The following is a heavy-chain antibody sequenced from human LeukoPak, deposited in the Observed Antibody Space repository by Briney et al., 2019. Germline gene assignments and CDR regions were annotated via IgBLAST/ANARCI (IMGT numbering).Heavy chain of an antibody. Sequence: GGSLRRSCAAFGFTFRGYSMSWVRQAPGKGLEWVSYIRSGSNTMFYADSMKGRFTISRDNAKNSLFLQMNILRAEDTAVYYCARDLHFDYESSHAFDIWGQGTMVTVSS. CDR2: IRSGSNTM. J-gene: IGHJ3*02. CDR3: ARDLHFDYESSHAFDI. CDR1: GFTFRGYS. V-gene: IGHV3-48*01. D-gene: IGHD3-22*01.